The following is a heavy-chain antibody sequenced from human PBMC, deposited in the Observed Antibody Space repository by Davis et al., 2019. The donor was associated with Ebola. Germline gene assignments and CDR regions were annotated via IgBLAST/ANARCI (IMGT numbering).Heavy chain of an antibody. CDR2: IYYRGST. Sequence: MPSEPLSPTCTVPGASISTGRYYWGSIRQPPGKGLEWIGSIYYRGSTYYNPSLKSRVTISVDPPKNQFSLKLTFVTAADTAVYSCAGGRLSDSSPSDYWGQGSLVIVSS. D-gene: IGHD3-22*01. J-gene: IGHJ4*02. V-gene: IGHV4-39*01. CDR1: GASISTGRYY. CDR3: AGGRLSDSSPSDY.